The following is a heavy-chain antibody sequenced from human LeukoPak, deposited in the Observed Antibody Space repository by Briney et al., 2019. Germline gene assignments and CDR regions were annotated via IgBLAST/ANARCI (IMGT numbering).Heavy chain of an antibody. D-gene: IGHD3-10*01. Sequence: QTGGSLRLSCAASGFTFSSYGMHWVRQAPGKGLEWVAFIRYDGSNKYYADSVKGRFTISRDNFRNTLFLQLNSLRAGDTAVYYCARDLSGSSVSGLETWGQGTPVTVSS. CDR3: ARDLSGSSVSGLET. V-gene: IGHV3-30*02. CDR1: GFTFSSYG. J-gene: IGHJ5*02. CDR2: IRYDGSNK.